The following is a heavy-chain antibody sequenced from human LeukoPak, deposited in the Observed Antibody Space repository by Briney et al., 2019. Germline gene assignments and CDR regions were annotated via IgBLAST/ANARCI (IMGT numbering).Heavy chain of an antibody. CDR3: AGHVSAAAGGR. D-gene: IGHD6-13*01. Sequence: PSETLSLTCTVSGGSISSSSYYWGWIRQPPGKGLEWIGSIYYSGSTYYNPSLKSRVTISVDTSKNQSSLKLSSVTAADTAVYYCAGHVSAAAGGRWGQGTLVTVSS. J-gene: IGHJ4*02. CDR1: GGSISSSSYY. CDR2: IYYSGST. V-gene: IGHV4-39*01.